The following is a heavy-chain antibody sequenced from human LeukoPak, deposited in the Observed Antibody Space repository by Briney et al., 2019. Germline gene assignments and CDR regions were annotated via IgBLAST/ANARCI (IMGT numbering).Heavy chain of an antibody. V-gene: IGHV1-18*01. J-gene: IGHJ6*03. D-gene: IGHD1-1*01. CDR3: ARDRERVSYYYYYMDV. CDR2: ISAYNGNT. Sequence: GASVKVSCKASGYTFTSYGISWVRQAPGQGHEWMGWISAYNGNTNYAQKLQGRVTMTTDTSTSTAYMELRSLRSDDTAVYYCARDRERVSYYYYYMDVWGKGTTVTVSS. CDR1: GYTFTSYG.